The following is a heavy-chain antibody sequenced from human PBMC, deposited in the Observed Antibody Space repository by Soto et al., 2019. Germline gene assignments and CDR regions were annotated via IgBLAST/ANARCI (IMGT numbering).Heavy chain of an antibody. V-gene: IGHV3-48*01. Sequence: EVQLVESGGGLVQPGGSLRLSCAASGFTFSIYSMNWVRQAPGKGLEWVSYITSSGSAIYYADTVKGRFTISRDNAKNSLYLQVNSLRAEDTAVYYCTRGYTGYAQAGLDSWGQGTLVTVSA. CDR3: TRGYTGYAQAGLDS. CDR1: GFTFSIYS. CDR2: ITSSGSAI. J-gene: IGHJ4*02. D-gene: IGHD5-12*01.